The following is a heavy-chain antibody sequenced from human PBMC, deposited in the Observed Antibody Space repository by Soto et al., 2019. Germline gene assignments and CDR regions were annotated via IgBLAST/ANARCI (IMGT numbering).Heavy chain of an antibody. CDR1: GYTLTELS. Sequence: EASVKVSCKVSGYTLTELSMHWVRQAPGKGLEWMGGFDPEDGETIYAQKFQGRVTMTEDTSTDTAYMELSSLRSEDTAVYYCARDPYYYGSGPYNWFDPWGQGTLVTVSS. J-gene: IGHJ5*02. CDR3: ARDPYYYGSGPYNWFDP. CDR2: FDPEDGET. V-gene: IGHV1-24*01. D-gene: IGHD3-10*01.